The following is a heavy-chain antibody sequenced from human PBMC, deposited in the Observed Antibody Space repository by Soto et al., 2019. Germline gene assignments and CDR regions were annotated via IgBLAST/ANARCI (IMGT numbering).Heavy chain of an antibody. CDR2: ISGSNGDT. D-gene: IGHD6-19*01. V-gene: IGHV1-18*01. J-gene: IGHJ4*02. CDR1: GYTFINYG. CDR3: GRGGRAVSGTYDY. Sequence: VQLVQSGAEVKESGASVKVSCKASGYTFINYGVAWVRRAPGQGPEWMGWISGSNGDTKYAQNLQHRVSLTTDTSTNSAYMELRSLRPDDTAIYFCGRGGRAVSGTYDYWGQGTLVTVSS.